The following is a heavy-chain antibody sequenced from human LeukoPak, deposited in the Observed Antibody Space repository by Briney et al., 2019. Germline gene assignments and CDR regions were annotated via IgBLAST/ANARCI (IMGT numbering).Heavy chain of an antibody. CDR2: IYTSGST. V-gene: IGHV4-4*09. Sequence: PSETLSLTCTVSGGSISSYYWSWIRQPPGKGLEWIGYIYTSGSTNYNPSLKSRVTISVDTSKNQFSLKLSSVTAADTAVSYCARHGDRGGRFDPWGQGTLVTVSS. CDR1: GGSISSYY. D-gene: IGHD2-15*01. CDR3: ARHGDRGGRFDP. J-gene: IGHJ5*02.